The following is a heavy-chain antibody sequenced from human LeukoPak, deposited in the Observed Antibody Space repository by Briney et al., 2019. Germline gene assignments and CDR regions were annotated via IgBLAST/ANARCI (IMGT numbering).Heavy chain of an antibody. CDR2: IYYSGST. CDR1: GGSINSYY. D-gene: IGHD3-22*01. J-gene: IGHJ4*02. V-gene: IGHV4-59*01. CDR3: ARADSSGYYPDY. Sequence: SETLSLTCTVSGGSINSYYWSWIRQPPGKGLEWIGYIYYSGSTNYNPSLKSRVTISVDTSKNQFSLKLSSVTAADTAVYYCARADSSGYYPDYWGQGTLVTVSS.